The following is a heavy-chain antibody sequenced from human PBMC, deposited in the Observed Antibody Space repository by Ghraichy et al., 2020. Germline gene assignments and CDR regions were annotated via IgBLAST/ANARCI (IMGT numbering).Heavy chain of an antibody. CDR1: GFIFSSYG. Sequence: SCAASGFIFSSYGMHWVRQAPGKGLEWVTVISYDGSKKYYADSVKGRFTISRDNSKNTLYLQMSSLRAEDTAVFYCAKAEGPAAFLYGVDVWGHGTTVTVSS. J-gene: IGHJ6*02. V-gene: IGHV3-30*18. D-gene: IGHD2-2*01. CDR3: AKAEGPAAFLYGVDV. CDR2: ISYDGSKK.